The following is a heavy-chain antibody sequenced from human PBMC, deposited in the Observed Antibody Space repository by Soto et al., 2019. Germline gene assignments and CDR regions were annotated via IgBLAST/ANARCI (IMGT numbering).Heavy chain of an antibody. CDR2: ISGSGGST. CDR3: SKDYYYGSGSYYNPYYFDY. D-gene: IGHD3-10*01. Sequence: EVQLLESGGGLVQPGGSLRLSCAASGFTFSSYAMSWVRQAPGKGLEWVSAISGSGGSTYYADSVKGRFTISRDKSENTLYVKMNSLRAEDTAVYYCSKDYYYGSGSYYNPYYFDYCGQGTLVTVSS. CDR1: GFTFSSYA. J-gene: IGHJ4*02. V-gene: IGHV3-23*01.